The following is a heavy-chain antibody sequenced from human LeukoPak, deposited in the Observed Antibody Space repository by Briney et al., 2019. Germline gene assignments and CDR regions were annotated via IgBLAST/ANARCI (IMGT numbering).Heavy chain of an antibody. Sequence: AESLKISCEGSEYTSTSYWIGWVHQMPGKGLEWMGIIYPSDSDNSDNTSFQGQITISANTSITTSYLLWSSRKASTTAMLYCARQGSGVVYWGQGTLVTVSS. CDR2: IYPSDSDN. V-gene: IGHV5-51*07. J-gene: IGHJ4*02. CDR1: EYTSTSYW. CDR3: ARQGSGVVY. D-gene: IGHD2-15*01.